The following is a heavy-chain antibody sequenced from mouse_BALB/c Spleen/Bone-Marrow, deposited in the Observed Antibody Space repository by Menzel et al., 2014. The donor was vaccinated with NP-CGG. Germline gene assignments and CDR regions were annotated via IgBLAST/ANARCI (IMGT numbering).Heavy chain of an antibody. D-gene: IGHD2-2*01. Sequence: VQLQESGPELVKPGASVRISCKASGYTFXSYYIHWVKQRPGQGLEWIGWIYPGNVNTKYNEKFKGKATLTADKSSSTAYMQLGSLTSEDSAVYFCARGGWLRDAMDYWGQGTSVTVSS. J-gene: IGHJ4*01. CDR1: GYTFXSYY. CDR3: ARGGWLRDAMDY. CDR2: IYPGNVNT. V-gene: IGHV1S56*01.